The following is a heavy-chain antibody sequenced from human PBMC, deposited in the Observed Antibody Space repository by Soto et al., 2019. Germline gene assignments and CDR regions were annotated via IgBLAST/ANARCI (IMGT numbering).Heavy chain of an antibody. CDR1: GFTFSSYE. J-gene: IGHJ6*02. CDR3: ARDGSYGMDV. V-gene: IGHV3-48*03. CDR2: ISSSGSTI. Sequence: PGGSLRLSCAASGFTFSSYEMNWVRQAPGKGLEWVSYISSSGSTIYYADSVKGRFTISRDNAKNSLCLQMNSLRAEDTAVYYCARDGSYGMDVWGQGTTVTVSS. D-gene: IGHD1-26*01.